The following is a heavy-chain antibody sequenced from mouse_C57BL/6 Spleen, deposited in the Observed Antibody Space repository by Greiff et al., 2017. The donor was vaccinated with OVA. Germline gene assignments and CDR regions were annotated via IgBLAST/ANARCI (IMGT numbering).Heavy chain of an antibody. D-gene: IGHD1-1*01. CDR1: GYTFTDYN. CDR3: ARRPFITTVVPYAMDY. Sequence: VQLQQSGPELVKPGASVKIPCKASGYTFTDYNMDWVKQSHGKSLEWIGDINPNNGGTIYNQKFKGKATLTVDKSSSTAYMELRSLTSEDTAVYYCARRPFITTVVPYAMDYWGQGTSVTVSS. CDR2: INPNNGGT. J-gene: IGHJ4*01. V-gene: IGHV1-18*01.